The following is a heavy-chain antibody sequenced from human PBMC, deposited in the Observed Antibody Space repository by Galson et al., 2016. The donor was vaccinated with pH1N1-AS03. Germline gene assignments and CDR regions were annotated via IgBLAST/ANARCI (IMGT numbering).Heavy chain of an antibody. J-gene: IGHJ5*02. V-gene: IGHV3-21*06. CDR2: ISGESRLK. CDR3: SRGFYFWDSNHSPWWFGP. Sequence: SLRLSCAASGFTFNDYSMNWVRQAPGKGLEWVSSISGESRLKYYANSLKGRFSISRDSAKNSVYLQINSLRVEDTAVYYCSRGFYFWDSNHSPWWFGPWGQGVLVAVSS. D-gene: IGHD1-14*01. CDR1: GFTFNDYS.